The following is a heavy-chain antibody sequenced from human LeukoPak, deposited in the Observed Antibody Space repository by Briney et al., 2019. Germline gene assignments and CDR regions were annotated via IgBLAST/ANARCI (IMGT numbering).Heavy chain of an antibody. CDR1: GGSISSGDYY. J-gene: IGHJ5*02. CDR2: IYESGST. D-gene: IGHD3-3*01. Sequence: PSQTLSLTCTVSGGSISSGDYYWGWIRQPPGTGLEWIGYIYESGSTYYNPSLKSRVTISVNTSKNQFSLKLSSVTAADTAVYYCARVRTYYDFWSGYSYNWFDPWGQGTLVTVSS. CDR3: ARVRTYYDFWSGYSYNWFDP. V-gene: IGHV4-30-4*01.